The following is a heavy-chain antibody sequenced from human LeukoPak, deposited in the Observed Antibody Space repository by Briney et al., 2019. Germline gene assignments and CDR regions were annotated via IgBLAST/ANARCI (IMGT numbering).Heavy chain of an antibody. CDR2: INHSGST. J-gene: IGHJ6*02. CDR3: ARDGQGVRIYYYYYGMDV. V-gene: IGHV4-34*01. Sequence: SETLSLTCAVSGGSFSGYYWSWIRQPPGKGLEWIGEINHSGSTNYNPSLKSRVTISVDTSKNQFSLKLSSVTAADTAVYYCARDGQGVRIYYYYYGMDVWGQGTTVTVSS. CDR1: GGSFSGYY. D-gene: IGHD1-14*01.